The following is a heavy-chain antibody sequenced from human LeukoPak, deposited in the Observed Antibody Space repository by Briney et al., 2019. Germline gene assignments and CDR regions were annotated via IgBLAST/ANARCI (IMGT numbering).Heavy chain of an antibody. D-gene: IGHD5-24*01. V-gene: IGHV4-39*07. CDR1: GGSISSSSYY. CDR3: ARDLQGYYYYYMDV. J-gene: IGHJ6*03. CDR2: IYYSGST. Sequence: SETLSLTCTVSGGSISSSSYYWGWIRQPPGKGLEWIGSIYYSGSTYYNPSLKSRVTISVDTSKNQLSLKLSSVTAADTAVYYCARDLQGYYYYYMDVWGKGTTVTVSS.